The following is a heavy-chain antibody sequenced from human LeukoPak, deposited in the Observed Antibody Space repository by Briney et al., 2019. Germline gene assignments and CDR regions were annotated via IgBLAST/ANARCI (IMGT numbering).Heavy chain of an antibody. J-gene: IGHJ6*02. CDR2: IWYDGSNK. CDR3: ARDQSPRYSYGPILHADYGMDV. CDR1: GFTFSSYG. Sequence: PGGSLRLSCAASGFTFSSYGMHWVRQAPGKGLEWVAVIWYDGSNKYYADSVKGRFTISRDNSKNTLYLQMNSLRAEDTAVYYCARDQSPRYSYGPILHADYGMDVWGQGTTVTVSS. V-gene: IGHV3-33*01. D-gene: IGHD5-18*01.